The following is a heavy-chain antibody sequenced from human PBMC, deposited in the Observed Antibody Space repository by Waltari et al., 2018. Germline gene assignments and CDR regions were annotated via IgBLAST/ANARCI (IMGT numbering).Heavy chain of an antibody. CDR1: GFTFDDYA. J-gene: IGHJ4*02. V-gene: IGHV3-9*03. Sequence: EVQLVESGGGLVQPGRSLRLSCAASGFTFDDYAMHWVRQAPGKGLDWCSGISWNSGSIGYADAVKGGFTISRDNAKNSLYLQMNSLRAEDMALYYCAKGGQGGSYYQDYFDYWGQGTLVTVSS. CDR3: AKGGQGGSYYQDYFDY. CDR2: ISWNSGSI. D-gene: IGHD1-26*01.